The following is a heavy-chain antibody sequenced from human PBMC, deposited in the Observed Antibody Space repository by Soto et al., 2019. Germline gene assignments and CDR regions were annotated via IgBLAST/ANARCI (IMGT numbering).Heavy chain of an antibody. V-gene: IGHV1-3*01. J-gene: IGHJ4*02. CDR3: ASGQRGYYDILTGYSGLDY. CDR1: GYTFTSYA. D-gene: IGHD3-9*01. CDR2: INAGNGNT. Sequence: ASVKVSCKASGYTFTSYAMHWVRQAPGQRLEWMGWINAGNGNTKYSQKFQGRVTITRDTSASTAYMELSSLRSEDTAVYYCASGQRGYYDILTGYSGLDYWGQGSLGTVSS.